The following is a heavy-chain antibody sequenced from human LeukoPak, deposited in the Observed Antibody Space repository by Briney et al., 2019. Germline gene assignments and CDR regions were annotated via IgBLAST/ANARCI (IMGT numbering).Heavy chain of an antibody. CDR3: AKSLLTTASGTGRAFDL. Sequence: PGGSLRLSCAASGFTVSNNYMNWVRQAPGKGLEWVSLIYSGGSTYYADSVKGRFTISRDNSKNTLYLQMNSLRADDTAEYYCAKSLLTTASGTGRAFDLWGQGTMVTVSS. CDR2: IYSGGST. CDR1: GFTVSNNY. V-gene: IGHV3-53*01. D-gene: IGHD1-26*01. J-gene: IGHJ3*01.